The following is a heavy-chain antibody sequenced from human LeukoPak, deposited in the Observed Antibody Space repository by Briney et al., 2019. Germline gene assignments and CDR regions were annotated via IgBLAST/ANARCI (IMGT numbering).Heavy chain of an antibody. D-gene: IGHD6-19*01. Sequence: SETLSLTCTVSGYSISSGYYWGWIREPPGKGLEWIGSIYHSGSTYYNPSLKSRVTISLDTSKNQFSLKLSSVSAADTAVYYCARDSSGGKRGLIDYWGQGTLVTVSS. CDR3: ARDSSGGKRGLIDY. CDR2: IYHSGST. V-gene: IGHV4-38-2*02. J-gene: IGHJ4*02. CDR1: GYSISSGYY.